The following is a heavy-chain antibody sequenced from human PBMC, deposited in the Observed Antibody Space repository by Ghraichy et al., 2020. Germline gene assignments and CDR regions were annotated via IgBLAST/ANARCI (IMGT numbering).Heavy chain of an antibody. CDR1: GGSISSYY. Sequence: SETLSLTCTVSGGSISSYYWSWIRQPPGKGLEWIGYIYSSGSTNYNPSFKSRVTLSVETSKNQFSLKLSSVTAADTAVYYCARHYSSSSYHFDYWGQGILVTVSS. CDR2: IYSSGST. V-gene: IGHV4-59*08. D-gene: IGHD6-6*01. CDR3: ARHYSSSSYHFDY. J-gene: IGHJ4*02.